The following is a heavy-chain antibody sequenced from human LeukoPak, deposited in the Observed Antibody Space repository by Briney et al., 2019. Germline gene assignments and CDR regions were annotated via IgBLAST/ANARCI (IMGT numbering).Heavy chain of an antibody. V-gene: IGHV3-73*01. Sequence: GGSLRLSCAASGFTFSGSAMHWVRQASGKGLEWVGRIRSKANSYATTYAASVKGRFTISRDDSKNTAFLEMNSLETEDTAVYYCTTHYYGSSGYHYGAFDYWGQGTLVTVSS. J-gene: IGHJ4*02. D-gene: IGHD3-22*01. CDR3: TTHYYGSSGYHYGAFDY. CDR2: IRSKANSYAT. CDR1: GFTFSGSA.